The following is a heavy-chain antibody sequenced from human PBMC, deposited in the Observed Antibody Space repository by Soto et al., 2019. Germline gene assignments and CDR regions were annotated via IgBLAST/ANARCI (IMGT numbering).Heavy chain of an antibody. J-gene: IGHJ4*02. CDR2: IYYRGNA. V-gene: IGHV4-39*01. CDR1: DDSINSDKYY. CDR3: ARLEGLATISYYFDF. D-gene: IGHD5-12*01. Sequence: QLQLQESGPGLVKPSETLSLTCSVSDDSINSDKYYWGWIRQPPGKGLEWIGSIYYRGNAYYNPSLQTRVIISLDKSKSQFSLKLNSVTAADSAVYFCARLEGLATISYYFDFWGPGALVTVSS.